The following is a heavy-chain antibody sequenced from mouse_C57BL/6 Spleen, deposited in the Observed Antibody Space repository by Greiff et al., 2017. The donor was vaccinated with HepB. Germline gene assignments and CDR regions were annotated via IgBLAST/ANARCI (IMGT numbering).Heavy chain of an antibody. Sequence: EVKLVESGEGLVKPGGSLKLSCAASGFTFSSYAMSWVRQTPEKRLEWVAYISSGGDYIYYADTVKGRFTISRDNARNTLYLQMSSLKSEDTAMYYGTRDDSSGSWFAYWGQGTLVTVSA. CDR3: TRDDSSGSWFAY. V-gene: IGHV5-9-1*02. CDR2: ISSGGDYI. D-gene: IGHD3-2*02. J-gene: IGHJ3*01. CDR1: GFTFSSYA.